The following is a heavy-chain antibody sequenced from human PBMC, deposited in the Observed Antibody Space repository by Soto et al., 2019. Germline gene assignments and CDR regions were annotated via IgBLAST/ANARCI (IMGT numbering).Heavy chain of an antibody. D-gene: IGHD3-10*01. V-gene: IGHV3-23*01. J-gene: IGHJ6*03. CDR1: GFTVSSNY. Sequence: GGSLRLSCAASGFTVSSNYMSWVRQAPGKGLEWVSAISGTGGITYYADSVKGRFTITRDNSQNTLYLQMNSLRAEDTAIYYCAKGAWFGDLWVYYYYMDVWGKGTTVTVSS. CDR3: AKGAWFGDLWVYYYYMDV. CDR2: ISGTGGIT.